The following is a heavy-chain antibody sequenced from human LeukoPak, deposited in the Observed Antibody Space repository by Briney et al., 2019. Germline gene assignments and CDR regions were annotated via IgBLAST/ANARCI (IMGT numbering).Heavy chain of an antibody. CDR2: LYPSGGST. D-gene: IGHD6-13*01. CDR3: ARDNTAAGPFDY. V-gene: IGHV1-46*01. J-gene: IGHJ4*02. Sequence: GASVKVSSKASGYTFTSHYMHWVRQAPGQGREWMGVLYPSGGSTSRAQKFQGRVTITRDTSTSTVYMDLSSLRAEDTAVYFCARDNTAAGPFDYWGQGTLVTVSS. CDR1: GYTFTSHY.